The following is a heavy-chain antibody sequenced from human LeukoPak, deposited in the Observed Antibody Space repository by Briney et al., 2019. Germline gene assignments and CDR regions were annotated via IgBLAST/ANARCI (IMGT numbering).Heavy chain of an antibody. CDR1: GFTFNSYS. CDR2: ISSSSLSYI. Sequence: PGGSLRLSCAASGFTFNSYSMNWVRQAPGKGLEWVSSISSSSLSYIYYADSAKGRFTISRDNAKNSLYLQMNSLRAEDTAVYYCACSSPSGGSYYYWGQGTLVTVSS. CDR3: ACSSPSGGSYYY. D-gene: IGHD1-26*01. J-gene: IGHJ4*02. V-gene: IGHV3-21*01.